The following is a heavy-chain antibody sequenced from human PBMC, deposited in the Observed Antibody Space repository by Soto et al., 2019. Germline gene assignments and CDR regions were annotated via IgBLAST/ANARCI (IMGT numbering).Heavy chain of an antibody. CDR1: GFTFSIYA. V-gene: IGHV3-23*01. CDR2: MSRTGDNT. CDR3: AKDQSNSNPLYYFDF. Sequence: PGGSLRLSCAASGFTFSIYAMTWVRQSPGKGLEWVSSMSRTGDNTYYADSVKGRFTISRDNSKNTLYLQMNSLRAEDTATYYCAKDQSNSNPLYYFDFWGPGTLVTVSS. J-gene: IGHJ4*02. D-gene: IGHD3-22*01.